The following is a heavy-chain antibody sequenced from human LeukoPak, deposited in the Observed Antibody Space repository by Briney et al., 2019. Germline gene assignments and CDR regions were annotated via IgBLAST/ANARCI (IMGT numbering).Heavy chain of an antibody. Sequence: PGGSLRLSCAASGFTFSSYGMHWVRQAPGKGLEWVSYISSSSSTIYYADSVKGRFTISRDNAKNSLYLQMNSLRAEDTAVYYCARVTPALGGFWSGYLDYWGQGTLVTVSS. V-gene: IGHV3-48*01. CDR3: ARVTPALGGFWSGYLDY. D-gene: IGHD3-3*01. CDR2: ISSSSSTI. J-gene: IGHJ4*02. CDR1: GFTFSSYG.